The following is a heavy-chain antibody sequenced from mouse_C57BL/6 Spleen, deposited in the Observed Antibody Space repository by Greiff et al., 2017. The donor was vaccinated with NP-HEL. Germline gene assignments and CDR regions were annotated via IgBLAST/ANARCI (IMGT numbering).Heavy chain of an antibody. D-gene: IGHD1-1*01. Sequence: QVHVKQSGAELARPGASVKLSCKASGYTFTSYGISWVKQRTGQGLEWIGEIYPRSGNTYYNEKFKGKATLTADKSSSTAYMELRSLTSEDSAVYFCARIESLYYGSSSLDYWGQGTTLTVSS. CDR3: ARIESLYYGSSSLDY. J-gene: IGHJ2*01. V-gene: IGHV1-81*01. CDR2: IYPRSGNT. CDR1: GYTFTSYG.